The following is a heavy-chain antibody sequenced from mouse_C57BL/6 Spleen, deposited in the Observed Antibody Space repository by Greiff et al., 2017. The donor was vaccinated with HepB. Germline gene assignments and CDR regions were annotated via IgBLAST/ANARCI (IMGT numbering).Heavy chain of an antibody. CDR3: AREGDYLYAMDY. V-gene: IGHV1-63*01. D-gene: IGHD2-4*01. Sequence: VKLKQSGAELVRPGTSVKMSCKASGYTFTNYWIGWAKQRPGHGLEWIGDIYPGGGYTNYNEKFKGKATLTADKSSSTAYMQFSSLTSEDSAIYYCAREGDYLYAMDYWGQGTSVTVSS. J-gene: IGHJ4*01. CDR2: IYPGGGYT. CDR1: GYTFTNYW.